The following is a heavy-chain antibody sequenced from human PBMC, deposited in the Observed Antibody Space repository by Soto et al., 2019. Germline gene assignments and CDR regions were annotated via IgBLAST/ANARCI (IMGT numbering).Heavy chain of an antibody. J-gene: IGHJ4*02. Sequence: LRLSCAASGFTFTRYSMNWVRQAPGKGLEWVSSISSTTNYIYYGDSMKGRFTISRDNAKNSLYLEMNSLRAEDTAVYYCARESEDLTSNFDYWGRGALVTVSS. CDR2: ISSTTNYI. CDR1: GFTFTRYS. CDR3: ARESEDLTSNFDY. V-gene: IGHV3-21*06.